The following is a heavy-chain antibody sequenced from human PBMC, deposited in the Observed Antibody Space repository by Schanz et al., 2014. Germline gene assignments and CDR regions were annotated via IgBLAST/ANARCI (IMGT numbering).Heavy chain of an antibody. CDR1: GFNFRNYW. D-gene: IGHD2-8*01. CDR3: VRDRGLCANDICWLRYYMDV. CDR2: IKQEGDEK. J-gene: IGHJ6*03. V-gene: IGHV3-7*01. Sequence: EGQLVESGGGLVQPGGSLRLSCVVSGFNFRNYWMSWVRQAPGKGLEWVASIKQEGDEKNYVDSVKGRFTISRDNAKNSLFLQMNSLRADDTAVYYCVRDRGLCANDICWLRYYMDVWGNGTTVTVSS.